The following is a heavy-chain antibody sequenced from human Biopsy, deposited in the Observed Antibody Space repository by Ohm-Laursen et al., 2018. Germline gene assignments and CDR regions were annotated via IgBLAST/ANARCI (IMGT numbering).Heavy chain of an antibody. V-gene: IGHV3-33*01. D-gene: IGHD3-10*01. CDR3: VADRLDDITKVRGIMTD. CDR2: TWDDGSHQ. J-gene: IGHJ4*02. CDR1: GFNFSAYG. Sequence: SLRLSCAASGFNFSAYGMHWVRQTPDKGLEWVALTWDDGSHQYYADSVKGRFTISRDNSKNSLYLHINTLRVEDTAVYYCVADRLDDITKVRGIMTDWGQGTLVIVSS.